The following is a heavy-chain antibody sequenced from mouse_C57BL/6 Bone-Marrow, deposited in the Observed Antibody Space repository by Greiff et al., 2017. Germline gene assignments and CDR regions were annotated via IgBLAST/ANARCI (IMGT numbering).Heavy chain of an antibody. CDR2: INPSNGGT. CDR1: GYTFTSYW. J-gene: IGHJ3*01. V-gene: IGHV1-53*01. CDR3: ARSGSADYTFAY. D-gene: IGHD2-12*01. Sequence: QVQLQQPGTELVKPGASVKLSCKASGYTFTSYWMHWVEQRPGQGLEWIGNINPSNGGTNYNEKFKSKATLTVDKSSSTAYLQLSGLTSEDSAVYYCARSGSADYTFAYWGQGTLVTVSA.